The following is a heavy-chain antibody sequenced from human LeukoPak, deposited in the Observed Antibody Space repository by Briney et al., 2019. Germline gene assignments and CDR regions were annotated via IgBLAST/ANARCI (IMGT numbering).Heavy chain of an antibody. J-gene: IGHJ4*02. CDR1: GYPFSSCG. D-gene: IGHD3-16*01. V-gene: IGHV1-18*01. CDR3: ARNWGAGHPINFDY. Sequence: ASVKVSCKTFGYPFSSCGINWVRQAPGQGREWMGWISGYNGDTNYAQKFQGRVTITTDTSTNTAYMDLRRLRSDDTAVYYCARNWGAGHPINFDYWGQGTLVTVSS. CDR2: ISGYNGDT.